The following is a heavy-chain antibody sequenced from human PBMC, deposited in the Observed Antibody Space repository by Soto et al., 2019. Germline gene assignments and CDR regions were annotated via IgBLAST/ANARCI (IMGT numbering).Heavy chain of an antibody. V-gene: IGHV4-61*01. J-gene: IGHJ4*02. D-gene: IGHD5-18*01. CDR2: IYYSGST. CDR3: ARGLSSCGLLTSYYFDY. CDR1: GGSVSSGSYY. Sequence: SETLSLTCTVSGGSVSSGSYYWSWIRQPPGKGLEWIGYIYYSGSTNYNPSLKSRVTISVDTSKNQFSLKLSSVTAADTAVYYCARGLSSCGLLTSYYFDYWGQGTLVTVSS.